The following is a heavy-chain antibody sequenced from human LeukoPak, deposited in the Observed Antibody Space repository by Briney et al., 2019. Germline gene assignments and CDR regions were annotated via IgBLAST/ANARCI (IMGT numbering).Heavy chain of an antibody. CDR1: GYTFTSYD. V-gene: IGHV1-8*01. CDR3: ARGPPNWGYDY. J-gene: IGHJ4*02. Sequence: ASVKVSCKASGYTFTSYDFNWVRQATGQRPEWMGWMSPNSGDTGYAQKFQDRVTMTRNTSISTAYMERSSLRSDDTAVYYCARGPPNWGYDYWGPGTLVTVSS. CDR2: MSPNSGDT. D-gene: IGHD7-27*01.